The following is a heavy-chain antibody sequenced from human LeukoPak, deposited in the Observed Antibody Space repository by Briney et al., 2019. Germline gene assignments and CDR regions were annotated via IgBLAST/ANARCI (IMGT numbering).Heavy chain of an antibody. CDR3: AKGGSSSFYSDY. CDR2: ISYDGSNK. D-gene: IGHD6-6*01. Sequence: PGRSLRLSCAASGFTFSSYGMHWVRQAPGKGLEWLAVISYDGSNKYYADSVKGRFTISRDNSENTVYLQMNSLRAEDTAVYYCAKGGSSSFYSDYWGQGTLVTVSS. CDR1: GFTFSSYG. V-gene: IGHV3-30*18. J-gene: IGHJ4*02.